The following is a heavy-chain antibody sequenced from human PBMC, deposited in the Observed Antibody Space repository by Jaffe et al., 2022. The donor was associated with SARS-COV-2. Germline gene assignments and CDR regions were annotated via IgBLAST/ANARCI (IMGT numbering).Heavy chain of an antibody. CDR1: GFTFSSYA. D-gene: IGHD6-13*01. CDR2: ISYDGSNK. V-gene: IGHV3-30-3*01. J-gene: IGHJ4*02. Sequence: QVQLVESGGGVVQPGRSLRLSCAASGFTFSSYAMHWVRQAPGKGLEWVAVISYDGSNKYYADSVKGRFTISRDNSKNTLYLQMNSLRAEDTAVYYCARDTSSSWFEAPFDYWGQGTLVTVSS. CDR3: ARDTSSSWFEAPFDY.